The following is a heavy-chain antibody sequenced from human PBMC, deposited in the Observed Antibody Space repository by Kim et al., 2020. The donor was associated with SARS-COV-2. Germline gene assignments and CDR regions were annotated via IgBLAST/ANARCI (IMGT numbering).Heavy chain of an antibody. Sequence: SETLSLTCTVSGDSISESSYYWGWIRQPPGKGLEWIGNIYYSGTTNYNPSLKSRVTISIDTSKNQFSLKLSSVTAADTAVYYCAKGLNWGQGTLVTVSS. J-gene: IGHJ4*02. CDR1: GDSISESSYY. CDR2: IYYSGTT. V-gene: IGHV4-39*01. CDR3: AKGLN.